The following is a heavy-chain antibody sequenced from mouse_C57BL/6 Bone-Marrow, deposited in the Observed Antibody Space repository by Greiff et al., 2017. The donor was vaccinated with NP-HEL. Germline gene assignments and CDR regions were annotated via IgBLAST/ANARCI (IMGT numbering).Heavy chain of an antibody. D-gene: IGHD2-3*01. CDR2: ISNLAYSI. Sequence: EVMLVESGGGLVQPGGSLKLSCAASGFTFSDYGIAWVRQAPRKGPEWVAFISNLAYSIYYADTVTGRFTISRENAKNTLYLEMSSLRSEDTAMYYWARQAIYDGGGFDYWGQGTTLTVSS. CDR3: ARQAIYDGGGFDY. J-gene: IGHJ2*01. V-gene: IGHV5-15*01. CDR1: GFTFSDYG.